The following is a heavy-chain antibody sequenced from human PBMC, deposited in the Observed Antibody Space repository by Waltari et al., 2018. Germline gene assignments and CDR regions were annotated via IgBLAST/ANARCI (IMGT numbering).Heavy chain of an antibody. D-gene: IGHD2-15*01. CDR2: ISSSGRYI. V-gene: IGHV3-21*01. CDR1: GFTFSSYS. J-gene: IGHJ3*02. Sequence: EVQLVESGGGLVKPGGSLRLSCAASGFTFSSYSISWVRQAPGKGLEWVSSISSSGRYIYYADSVKALFTISRDNAKNSLYLQMDSLRAEDTAVYYCMREGVAIWGQGTMVTVSS. CDR3: MREGVAI.